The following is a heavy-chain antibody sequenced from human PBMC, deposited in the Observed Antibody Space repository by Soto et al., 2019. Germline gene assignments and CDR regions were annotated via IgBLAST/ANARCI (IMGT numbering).Heavy chain of an antibody. CDR2: IYPGDSDT. Sequence: GESLKISCKGSGYSFTSYWIGWVRQMPGKGLELMGIIYPGDSDTRYSPSFQGQVTISADKSISTAYLQWSSLKASDTAMYYCASGGVRGVITRTRDYYGMDVWGQGTTVTVSS. J-gene: IGHJ6*02. CDR3: ASGGVRGVITRTRDYYGMDV. V-gene: IGHV5-51*01. D-gene: IGHD3-10*01. CDR1: GYSFTSYW.